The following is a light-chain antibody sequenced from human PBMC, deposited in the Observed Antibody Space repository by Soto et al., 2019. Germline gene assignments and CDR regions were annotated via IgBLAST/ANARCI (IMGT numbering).Light chain of an antibody. CDR3: QVWDSSSDHYV. J-gene: IGLJ1*01. CDR1: NIGSKS. CDR2: DYS. Sequence: SYELTQPPSVSVAPGQTARITCGGNNIGSKSVHWYQQKPGQAPVLVVYDYSDRPSGIPERFSGSNSGNTSTLTISRVEAGDEADYYCQVWDSSSDHYVFGTGTKVTVL. V-gene: IGLV3-21*02.